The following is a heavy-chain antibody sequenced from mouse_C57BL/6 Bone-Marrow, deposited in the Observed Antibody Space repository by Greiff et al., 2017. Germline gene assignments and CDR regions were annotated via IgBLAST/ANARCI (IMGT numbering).Heavy chain of an antibody. CDR3: ARHEDRRATVIGAMDY. J-gene: IGHJ4*01. CDR1: GYTFTEYT. CDR2: FYPGSGSI. D-gene: IGHD3-1*01. V-gene: IGHV1-62-2*01. Sequence: QVQLKESGAELVKPGASVKLSCKASGYTFTEYTIHWVKQRSGQGLEWIGWFYPGSGSIKYNEKFKDTATLTADKSSSTVYMELSRLTSEDSAVYYGARHEDRRATVIGAMDYWGQGTSVTVSS.